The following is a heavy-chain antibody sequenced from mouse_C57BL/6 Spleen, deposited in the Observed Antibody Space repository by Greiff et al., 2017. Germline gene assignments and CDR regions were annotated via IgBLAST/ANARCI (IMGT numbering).Heavy chain of an antibody. D-gene: IGHD1-1*01. CDR2: IYPGDGDT. J-gene: IGHJ1*03. Sequence: QVQLQQSGAELVKPGASVKISCKASGYDFRSYWMHWVKQRPGKGLEWIGQIYPGDGDTNYNRKFKGKATLTADKSSSTAYMQLSSLTYKDSAVYCSAGEGSRDDFDVWGTGTTVTVSS. V-gene: IGHV1-80*01. CDR1: GYDFRSYW. CDR3: AGEGSRDDFDV.